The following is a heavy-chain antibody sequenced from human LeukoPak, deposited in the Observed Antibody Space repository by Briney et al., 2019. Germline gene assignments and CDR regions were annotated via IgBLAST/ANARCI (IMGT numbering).Heavy chain of an antibody. CDR1: GGSISSYY. D-gene: IGHD3-22*01. Sequence: SETLSLTCTVSGGSISSYYWSWIRQPPGKGLEWIGYIYYSGSTNYNPSLKSRVTISVDTSKNQFSLKLSSVTAADTAVYYCARQELDNGSCYYNWYFDLWGRGTLVTVSS. CDR2: IYYSGST. J-gene: IGHJ2*01. V-gene: IGHV4-59*08. CDR3: ARQELDNGSCYYNWYFDL.